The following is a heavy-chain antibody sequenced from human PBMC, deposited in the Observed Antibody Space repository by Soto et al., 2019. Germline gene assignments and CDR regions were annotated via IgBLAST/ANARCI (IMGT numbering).Heavy chain of an antibody. CDR2: IIPIFGTA. Sequence: QVQLVQSGAEVKKPGSSVKVSCKASGGTFSSYAISWVRQAPGQGLEWMGGIIPIFGTANYAQKFQVRVTIPADESTSTAYMEGSSLRSEDTAVYYCARRDWRLGDIVGVPDARDYYDGMDVWGQGTTVTVSS. J-gene: IGHJ6*02. V-gene: IGHV1-69*01. D-gene: IGHD2-2*01. CDR3: ARRDWRLGDIVGVPDARDYYDGMDV. CDR1: GGTFSSYA.